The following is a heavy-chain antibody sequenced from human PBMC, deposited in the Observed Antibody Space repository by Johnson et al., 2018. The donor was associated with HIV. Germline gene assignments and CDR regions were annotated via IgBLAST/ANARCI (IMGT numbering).Heavy chain of an antibody. V-gene: IGHV3-13*01. CDR3: APRGRVGGSYGDAFDI. J-gene: IGHJ3*02. Sequence: MQLVESGGGLVQPGGSLRLSCAASGFTFSSYDMHWVRQATGKGLEWVSAIGTAGDTYYPGSVKGRFTISRENAKNSLYLQMNSLRAGDTAVYYCAPRGRVGGSYGDAFDIWGQGTMVTVSS. CDR2: IGTAGDT. D-gene: IGHD1-26*01. CDR1: GFTFSSYD.